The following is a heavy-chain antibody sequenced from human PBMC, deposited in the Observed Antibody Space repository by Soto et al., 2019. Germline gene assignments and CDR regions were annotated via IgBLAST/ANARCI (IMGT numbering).Heavy chain of an antibody. D-gene: IGHD3-10*01. V-gene: IGHV4-59*08. CDR1: GGSISSYY. CDR2: IYYSGST. CDR3: ARHRSGTNDY. J-gene: IGHJ4*02. Sequence: SETLSLTCTVSGGSISSYYWSWIRQPPGKGLEWIGYIYYSGSTNYNPSFKSRVTIPVDTSKNQFTLKLSSVTAADTAVYYCARHRSGTNDYWGQGTLVTVSS.